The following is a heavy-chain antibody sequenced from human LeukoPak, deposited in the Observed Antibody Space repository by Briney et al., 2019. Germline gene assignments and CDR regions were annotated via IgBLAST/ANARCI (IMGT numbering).Heavy chain of an antibody. V-gene: IGHV3-23*01. D-gene: IGHD3-9*01. Sequence: GGSLRLSCAASGFIFSSYAVSWVRQAPGKGLEWVSAISRSDGSTYYADSVKGRFTISRDNSKNTLFLQMNSLEVEDTAVYYCAKGRERSDWYNFDYWGQGTLVTVSS. CDR2: ISRSDGST. CDR3: AKGRERSDWYNFDY. J-gene: IGHJ4*02. CDR1: GFIFSSYA.